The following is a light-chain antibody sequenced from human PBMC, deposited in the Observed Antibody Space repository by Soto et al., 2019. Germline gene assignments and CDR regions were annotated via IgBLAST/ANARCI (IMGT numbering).Light chain of an antibody. J-gene: IGLJ1*01. V-gene: IGLV2-14*01. CDR3: SSYTSSSTLV. Sequence: QSALPQPASVSGSPGQSITISCTGTSSDVGGYNDVSWYQQHPGKAPKLMIYDVSNRPSGVSNRFSGSKSGNTASLTISGLQAEDEADYYCSSYTSSSTLVFGTGTKLAVL. CDR2: DVS. CDR1: SSDVGGYND.